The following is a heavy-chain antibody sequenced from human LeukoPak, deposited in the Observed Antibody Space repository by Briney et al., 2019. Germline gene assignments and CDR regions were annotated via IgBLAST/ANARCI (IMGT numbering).Heavy chain of an antibody. CDR1: GGSISSSYYY. CDR3: ARHRAATGDFDY. J-gene: IGHJ4*02. Sequence: SETPSLTCTVSGGSISSSYYYWGWIRQPPGKGLEWIGSIYYSGSTYYNPSLKSRFTVSVDTSKNQFSLKLSSVAAADTAVYYCARHRAATGDFDYWGQGTLVTVSS. D-gene: IGHD6-13*01. CDR2: IYYSGST. V-gene: IGHV4-39*01.